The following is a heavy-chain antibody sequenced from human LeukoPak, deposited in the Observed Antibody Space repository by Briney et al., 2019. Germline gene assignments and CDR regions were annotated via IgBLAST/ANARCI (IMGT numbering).Heavy chain of an antibody. D-gene: IGHD6-19*01. J-gene: IGHJ4*02. V-gene: IGHV4-34*01. CDR3: AIGRAIAVAGTFDY. CDR1: GFTFSSYG. CDR2: INHSGST. Sequence: PGGSLRLSCAASGFTFSSYGMSWVRQAPGKGLEWIGEINHSGSTNYNPSLKSRVTISVDTSKNQFSLKLSSVTAADTAVYYCAIGRAIAVAGTFDYWGQGTLVTVSS.